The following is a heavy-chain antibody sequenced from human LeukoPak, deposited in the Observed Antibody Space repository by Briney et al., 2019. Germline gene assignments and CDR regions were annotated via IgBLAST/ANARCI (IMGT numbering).Heavy chain of an antibody. D-gene: IGHD2-2*01. Sequence: ASVTVSCKASGYTFTDYYMHWVRQAPGQGLEGMGWINPNSGGTNYAQKFQGRVTMTRDTSISTAYMELSRLRSDDTAVYYCARGVVVGERDWFDPWGQGTLVTVSS. CDR2: INPNSGGT. CDR1: GYTFTDYY. CDR3: ARGVVVGERDWFDP. J-gene: IGHJ5*02. V-gene: IGHV1-2*02.